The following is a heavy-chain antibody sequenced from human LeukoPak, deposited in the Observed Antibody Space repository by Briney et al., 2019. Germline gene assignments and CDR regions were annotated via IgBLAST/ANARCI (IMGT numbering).Heavy chain of an antibody. CDR2: IFHRGST. D-gene: IGHD6-19*01. CDR3: SEFASSGSDY. Sequence: KPSETLSLTCAVSGSSISSGYYWGWIRQPPGQELEWIGSIFHRGSTYYNPSLRSRVTMSVDTSKNQFSLKLCSVAGADTAVYYCSEFASSGSDYWGQGTLVTVSS. V-gene: IGHV4-38-2*01. CDR1: GSSISSGYY. J-gene: IGHJ4*02.